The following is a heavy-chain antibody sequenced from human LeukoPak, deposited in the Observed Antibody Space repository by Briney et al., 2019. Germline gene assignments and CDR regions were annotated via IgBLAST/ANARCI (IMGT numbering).Heavy chain of an antibody. J-gene: IGHJ6*02. D-gene: IGHD1-26*01. Sequence: SETLSLTCTVSGGSISSYYWSWIRQPPGKGLEWIGYIYYSGSTNYNPSLKSRVTISVDTSKNQFSLKLSSVTAADTAVYYCARDRAQSGNYHGMDVWGQGTTVTVSS. CDR1: GGSISSYY. CDR3: ARDRAQSGNYHGMDV. CDR2: IYYSGST. V-gene: IGHV4-59*12.